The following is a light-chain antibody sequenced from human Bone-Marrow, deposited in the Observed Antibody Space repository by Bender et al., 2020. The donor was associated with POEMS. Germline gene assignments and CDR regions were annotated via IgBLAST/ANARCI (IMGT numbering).Light chain of an antibody. V-gene: IGLV3-25*03. CDR1: ALPKQY. CDR2: KDS. J-gene: IGLJ2*01. CDR3: QSADSSGTYVL. Sequence: SYELTQPPSVSVSPGQTARITCSGDALPKQYAYWYQQKPGQAPILVIYKDSERPSGFPERFSGSSSGTIVTLTISGVQAEDEADYYCQSADSSGTYVLFGGGTKLTVL.